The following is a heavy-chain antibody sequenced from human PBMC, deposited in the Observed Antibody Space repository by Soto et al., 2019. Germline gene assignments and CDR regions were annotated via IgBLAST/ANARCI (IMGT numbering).Heavy chain of an antibody. CDR3: ARGRVGTTNWNWFDP. Sequence: PSETLSLTCAVYGGSFIDYYWNCVRHPPGKGLEWIGEINHSGGTNYNPSLKSRVTISVDTSKNHFSLKLSSVTAADTAVYSCARGRVGTTNWNWFDPWGQGTLVTVSS. CDR1: GGSFIDYY. J-gene: IGHJ5*02. CDR2: INHSGGT. V-gene: IGHV4-34*01. D-gene: IGHD1-26*01.